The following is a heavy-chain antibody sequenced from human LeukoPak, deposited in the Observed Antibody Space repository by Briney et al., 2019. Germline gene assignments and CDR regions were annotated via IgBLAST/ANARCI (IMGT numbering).Heavy chain of an antibody. CDR2: INHSGST. Sequence: SETLSLTCAVYGGSFSGYYWSWIRQPPGKGLEWIGEINHSGSTNYNPSLKSRVTISVDTSKNQFSLKLSSVTAADTAVYYCARVKRWLRHQFDYWGQGTLVTVSS. V-gene: IGHV4-34*01. CDR3: ARVKRWLRHQFDY. D-gene: IGHD5-12*01. CDR1: GGSFSGYY. J-gene: IGHJ4*02.